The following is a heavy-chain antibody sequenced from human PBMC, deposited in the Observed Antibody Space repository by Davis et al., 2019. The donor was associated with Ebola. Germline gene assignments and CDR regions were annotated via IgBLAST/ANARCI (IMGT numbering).Heavy chain of an antibody. CDR2: IKEDGGEK. V-gene: IGHV3-7*01. CDR1: GLIFNNYW. CDR3: ARVAATTPGY. J-gene: IGHJ4*02. D-gene: IGHD5-12*01. Sequence: GESLKISCAASGLIFNNYWMSWIRQAPGKGPEWVAIIKEDGGEKYYVDSVKGRFTISRDNSKNTLYLQMNSLRAEDTAVYYCARVAATTPGYWGQGTLVTVSS.